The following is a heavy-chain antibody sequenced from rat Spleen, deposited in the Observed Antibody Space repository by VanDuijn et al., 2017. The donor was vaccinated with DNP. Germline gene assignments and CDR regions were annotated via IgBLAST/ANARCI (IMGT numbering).Heavy chain of an antibody. CDR1: GYSITSNYK. Sequence: EVQLQESGPGLVKPSQSLSLTCSVTGYSITSNYKWSWIRKFPGNKLEWMGYINNAGNTNYNPSLKSRFSITRDPAKNQFFLQVNSVGTEETATYYCAIQLGVFDYWGQGVMVTVSS. V-gene: IGHV3-3*01. J-gene: IGHJ2*01. D-gene: IGHD5-1*01. CDR3: AIQLGVFDY. CDR2: INNAGNT.